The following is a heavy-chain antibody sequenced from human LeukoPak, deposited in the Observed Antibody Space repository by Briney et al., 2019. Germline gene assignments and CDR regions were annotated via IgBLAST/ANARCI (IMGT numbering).Heavy chain of an antibody. CDR2: IYYSGST. J-gene: IGHJ4*02. D-gene: IGHD3-22*01. CDR3: ARVREIYDSSGYYPGLFDY. CDR1: GGSISSYY. V-gene: IGHV4-59*06. Sequence: SETLSLTCTVSGGSISSYYWSWIRQHPGKGLEWIGYIYYSGSTYYNPSLKSRVTISVDTSKNQLSLKLSSVTAADTAVYYCARVREIYDSSGYYPGLFDYWGQGTLVTVSS.